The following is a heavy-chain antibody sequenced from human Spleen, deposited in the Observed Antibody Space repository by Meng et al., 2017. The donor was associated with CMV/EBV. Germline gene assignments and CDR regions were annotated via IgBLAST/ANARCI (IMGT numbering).Heavy chain of an antibody. CDR3: ARTVFGVATMDY. V-gene: IGHV3-11*01. D-gene: IGHD3-3*01. CDR1: GFTFSDYW. CDR2: ISDSGSPT. Sequence: GESLKISCAASGFTFSDYWMSWVRQAPGKGLEWVSYISDSGSPTYYADSVKGRFTISRDNAQNSLYLQMNSLRAEDTAVYYCARTVFGVATMDYWGQGTLVTVSS. J-gene: IGHJ4*02.